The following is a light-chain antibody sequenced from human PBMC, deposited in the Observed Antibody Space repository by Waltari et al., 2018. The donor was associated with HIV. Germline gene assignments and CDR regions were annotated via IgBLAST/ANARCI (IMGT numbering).Light chain of an antibody. CDR3: MQSLHLLYT. CDR1: QSLKHTDGKTY. CDR2: EVS. J-gene: IGKJ2*01. Sequence: DIVMTQTPPSLSVTPGQPAHSSCNSSQSLKHTDGKTYLYWYLQRPGQSPQVLIYEVSKRYAGVPDRFSGSGSGTHFTLKIARVEAEDVGSYYCMQSLHLLYTFGQGTKLEIK. V-gene: IGKV2D-29*02.